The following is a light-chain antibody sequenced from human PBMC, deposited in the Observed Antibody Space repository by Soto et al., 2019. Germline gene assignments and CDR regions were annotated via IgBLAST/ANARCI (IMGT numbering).Light chain of an antibody. CDR2: DVS. V-gene: IGLV2-14*01. CDR3: GSYTSSSTVV. Sequence: QSALTQPASVSGSPGQSITISCTGTSSDVGFYNYDSWYQQHPGKAPKLIIYDVSNRPSGVSNRFSGSKSGNTASLTISGLQAEYAADYYCGSYTSSSTVVFGGGTKVTVL. CDR1: SSDVGFYNY. J-gene: IGLJ2*01.